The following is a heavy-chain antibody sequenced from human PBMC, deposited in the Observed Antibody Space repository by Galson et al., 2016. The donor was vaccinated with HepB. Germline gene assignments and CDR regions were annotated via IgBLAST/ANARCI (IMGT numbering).Heavy chain of an antibody. Sequence: SETLSLTCTVSGGSISSYCWAWIRQSPGRGLDWIGHIFYTGSTSYNPSLESRVTISVDTAKNQFSLSVTSVTAADTAVYYCARVPGGINNLVRGVVWFDPWGQGTLVIVSS. CDR2: IFYTGST. J-gene: IGHJ5*02. CDR1: GGSISSYC. CDR3: ARVPGGINNLVRGVVWFDP. V-gene: IGHV4-59*01. D-gene: IGHD3-10*01.